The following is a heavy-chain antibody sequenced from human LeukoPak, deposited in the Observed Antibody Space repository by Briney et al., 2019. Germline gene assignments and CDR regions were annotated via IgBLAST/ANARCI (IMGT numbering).Heavy chain of an antibody. CDR3: ARDRGSFPYCGGDCYRKYFQH. V-gene: IGHV1-2*02. CDR1: GYTFTVYY. Sequence: ASVKVSCKASGYTFTVYYMHWGRQAPGQGVEWMGWINPNSGGTNYAQKFRGRDTLTRDTSISTAYMELSRLRSDDTAVYYCARDRGSFPYCGGDCYRKYFQHWGQGTLVTVSS. D-gene: IGHD2-21*02. J-gene: IGHJ1*01. CDR2: INPNSGGT.